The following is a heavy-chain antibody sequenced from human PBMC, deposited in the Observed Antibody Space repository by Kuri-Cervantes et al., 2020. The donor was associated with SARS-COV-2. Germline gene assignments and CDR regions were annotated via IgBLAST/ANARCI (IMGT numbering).Heavy chain of an antibody. D-gene: IGHD6-13*01. CDR2: INPNSGGT. Sequence: ASVKVSCKASRYTFTNYHMHWVRQAPGQGLEWMVWINPNSGGTNYAQKFQGRVTMIRDTSISTAYMELSRMRSDDTAVYYCARGTLQHLVRNWFDPWGQGTPVTVSS. V-gene: IGHV1-2*02. J-gene: IGHJ5*02. CDR3: ARGTLQHLVRNWFDP. CDR1: RYTFTNYH.